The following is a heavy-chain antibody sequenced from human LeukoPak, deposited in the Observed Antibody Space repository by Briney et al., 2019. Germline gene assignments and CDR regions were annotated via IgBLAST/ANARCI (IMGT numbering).Heavy chain of an antibody. CDR2: ISYDGSNK. Sequence: PGGSLRLSCAASGFTVSSNYMSWVRQAPGKGLEWVAVISYDGSNKYYADSVKGRFTISRDNSKNTLYLQMNSLRAEDTTVYYCARMSIAARSRCFHFDYWGQGTLVTVSS. D-gene: IGHD6-6*01. J-gene: IGHJ4*02. V-gene: IGHV3-30*03. CDR1: GFTVSSNY. CDR3: ARMSIAARSRCFHFDY.